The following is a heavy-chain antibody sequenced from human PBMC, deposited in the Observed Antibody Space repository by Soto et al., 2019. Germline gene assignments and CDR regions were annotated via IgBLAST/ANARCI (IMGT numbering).Heavy chain of an antibody. CDR3: ARQFDSDTSGYYYAY. CDR2: IIPIFGTA. J-gene: IGHJ4*02. CDR1: GGTFSTNA. D-gene: IGHD3-22*01. V-gene: IGHV1-69*13. Sequence: GASVKVSCKASGGTFSTNAISWVRQAPGQGLEWMGGIIPIFGTANYAQKFQGRVTITADESTSTAYMELRSLRSEDTAVYYCARQFDSDTSGYYYAYWGQGTLVTVSS.